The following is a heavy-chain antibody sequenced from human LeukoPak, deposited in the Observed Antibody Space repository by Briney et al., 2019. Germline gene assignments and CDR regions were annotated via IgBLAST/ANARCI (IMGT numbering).Heavy chain of an antibody. CDR1: GFTFGSYA. CDR3: ARDCPLTVAPLCIFDY. Sequence: PGGSLRLSCAASGFTFGSYAMSWVRQAPGKGLEWVSAISAGGTGTYYADSVKGRYTISRDNSKNTLYLQMNSLRAEDTAVYYCARDCPLTVAPLCIFDYWGQETLVTVSS. CDR2: ISAGGTGT. V-gene: IGHV3-23*01. J-gene: IGHJ4*02. D-gene: IGHD2-2*01.